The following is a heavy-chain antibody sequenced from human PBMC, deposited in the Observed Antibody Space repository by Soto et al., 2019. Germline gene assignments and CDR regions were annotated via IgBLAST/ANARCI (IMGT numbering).Heavy chain of an antibody. V-gene: IGHV3-33*01. Sequence: QVQLVESGGGVVQPGRSLRLSCAASGFTFSSYGMHWVRQAPGKGLEWVAVIWYDGSNKYYADSVKGRFTISRDNSKNTRDLQMNSLRAEDKAVYYCARDHNDEGRWGSYYYYGMDVWGQGTTVTVSS. J-gene: IGHJ6*02. CDR1: GFTFSSYG. CDR2: IWYDGSNK. D-gene: IGHD7-27*01. CDR3: ARDHNDEGRWGSYYYYGMDV.